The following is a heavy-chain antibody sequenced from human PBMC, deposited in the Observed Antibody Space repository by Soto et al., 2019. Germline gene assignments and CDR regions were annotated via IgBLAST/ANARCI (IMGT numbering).Heavy chain of an antibody. CDR1: GFTFSNYA. CDR2: ISSNGGST. J-gene: IGHJ4*02. CDR3: VKGRYVDY. V-gene: IGHV3-64D*06. Sequence: PGGSLRLSCSVFGFTFSNYAMHWVRQAPGKGLQYVSSISSNGGSTYYADSVQGRFTISRDNSKNTLYLQMRSLRLEDTAVYYCVKGRYVDYWGQGTLVTVSS.